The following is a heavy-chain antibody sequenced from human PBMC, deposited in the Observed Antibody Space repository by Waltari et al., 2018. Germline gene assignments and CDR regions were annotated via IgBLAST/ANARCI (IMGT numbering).Heavy chain of an antibody. CDR2: IYYSGST. Sequence: QVQLQESGPGLVKPSEPLSLTCTVSGGSISINYWSWIRQPPEKGLEWIGYIYYSGSTNYNPSLKSRVTLSINTSKNQFSLKLTSVTAADTAVYYCASLGRYTWNYYAFDVWGQGTKVTVSS. CDR1: GGSISINY. D-gene: IGHD1-7*01. V-gene: IGHV4-59*01. J-gene: IGHJ3*01. CDR3: ASLGRYTWNYYAFDV.